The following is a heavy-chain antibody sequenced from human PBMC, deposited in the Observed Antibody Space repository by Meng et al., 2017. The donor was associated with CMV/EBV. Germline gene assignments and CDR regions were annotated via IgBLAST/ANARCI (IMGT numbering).Heavy chain of an antibody. J-gene: IGHJ5*02. D-gene: IGHD3-22*01. V-gene: IGHV3-48*03. Sequence: GESLKISCAASGFTFSSYEMNWVRQAPGKGLEWVSYISSSGSTIYYADSVKGRFTISRDNAKNSLYLQMNSLRAEDTAVYYCARDAKYYYDSGGYPSTGRGIDPWGQGTLVTVSS. CDR2: ISSSGSTI. CDR1: GFTFSSYE. CDR3: ARDAKYYYDSGGYPSTGRGIDP.